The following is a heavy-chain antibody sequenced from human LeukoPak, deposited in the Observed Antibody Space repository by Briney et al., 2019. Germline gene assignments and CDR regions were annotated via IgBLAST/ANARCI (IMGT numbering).Heavy chain of an antibody. D-gene: IGHD4-17*01. CDR2: IYYSGST. CDR1: GGSISSGDYY. J-gene: IGHJ3*02. Sequence: PSETLSLTCTVSGGSISSGDYYWSWIRQPPGKGLEWIGYIYYSGSTNYNPSLKSRVTISVDTSKNQFSLKLSSVTAADTAVYYCARARMTTVTTSLGRLFDIWGQGTMVTVSS. V-gene: IGHV4-30-4*01. CDR3: ARARMTTVTTSLGRLFDI.